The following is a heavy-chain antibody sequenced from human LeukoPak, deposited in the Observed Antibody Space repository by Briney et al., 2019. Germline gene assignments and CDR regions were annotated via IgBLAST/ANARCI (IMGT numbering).Heavy chain of an antibody. CDR3: AKSGERRRPYYFDY. CDR1: GFTFTRYW. Sequence: GGSLRLSCAASGFTFTRYWMSWVRQAPGKGLEWVANITEDGSKKNYVDSVKGRFTISRDNAENSVYLQMNSLRVEDTAVYYCAKSGERRRPYYFDYWGQGTLVTVSS. V-gene: IGHV3-7*01. J-gene: IGHJ4*02. CDR2: ITEDGSKK. D-gene: IGHD3-10*01.